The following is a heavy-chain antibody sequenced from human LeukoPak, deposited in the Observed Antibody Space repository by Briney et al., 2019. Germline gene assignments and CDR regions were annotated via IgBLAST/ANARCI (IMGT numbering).Heavy chain of an antibody. J-gene: IGHJ4*02. Sequence: GGSLRLSCAAPGITFSNYNMNWVRQAPGKGLEWISSITSSSSYTFYADSVKGRFTISRDNAKNSLYLQMNSLRAEDTAVYYCAGDWSFDYWGQGTLVTVSS. D-gene: IGHD3-3*01. CDR1: GITFSNYN. CDR2: ITSSSSYT. V-gene: IGHV3-21*04. CDR3: AGDWSFDY.